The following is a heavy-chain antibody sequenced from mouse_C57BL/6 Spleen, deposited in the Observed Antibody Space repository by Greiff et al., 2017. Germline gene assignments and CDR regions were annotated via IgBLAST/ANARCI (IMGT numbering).Heavy chain of an antibody. CDR2: INPNNGGT. CDR3: AILRHVFDY. CDR1: GYTFTDYY. D-gene: IGHD2-4*01. V-gene: IGHV1-26*01. Sequence: EVQLQQSGPELVKPGASVKISCKASGYTFTDYYMNWVKQSHGQSLEWIGDINPNNGGTSYNQKFKGKATLTGDKSSSTAYMELRSLTSEDSAVXYCAILRHVFDYGGQGTTLTVSS. J-gene: IGHJ2*01.